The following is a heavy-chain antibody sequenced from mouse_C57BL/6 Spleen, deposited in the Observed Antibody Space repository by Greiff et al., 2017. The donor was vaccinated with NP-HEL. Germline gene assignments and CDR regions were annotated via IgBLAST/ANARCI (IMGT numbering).Heavy chain of an antibody. CDR2: IDPNSGGT. CDR3: ARSVLRDWYFDV. D-gene: IGHD1-1*01. Sequence: QVQLKQPGAELVKPGASVKLSCKASGYTFTSYWMHWVKRRPGRGLEWIGRIDPNSGGTKYNEKFKSKATLTVDKPSSTAYMQLSSLTSEDSAVYYCARSVLRDWYFDVWGTGTTVTVSS. CDR1: GYTFTSYW. V-gene: IGHV1-72*01. J-gene: IGHJ1*03.